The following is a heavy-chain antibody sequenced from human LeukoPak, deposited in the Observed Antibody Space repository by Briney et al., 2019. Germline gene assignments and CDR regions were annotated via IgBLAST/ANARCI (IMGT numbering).Heavy chain of an antibody. CDR3: ARGGYYGSGNDFRFDP. CDR2: IYHSGST. CDR1: GYSISSGSY. D-gene: IGHD3-10*01. V-gene: IGHV4-38-2*02. Sequence: SETLSLTCSVSGYSISSGSYWGWIRQPPGKGLEWIGSIYHSGSTYYNPSLKSRVTISVDTSKNQFSLKLNSVTAADTAVYYCARGGYYGSGNDFRFDPWGQGTLVTVSS. J-gene: IGHJ5*02.